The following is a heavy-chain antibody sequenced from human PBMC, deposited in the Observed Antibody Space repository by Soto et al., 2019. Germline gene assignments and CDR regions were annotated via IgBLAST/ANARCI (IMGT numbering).Heavy chain of an antibody. D-gene: IGHD3-22*01. CDR2: INAGNGNT. J-gene: IGHJ4*02. V-gene: IGHV1-3*01. Sequence: QAPGQRLEWMGWINAGNGNTKYSQKFQGRVTITRDTSASTAYMELSSLRSEDTAVYYCAREDYDPRFDYWGQGTLVTVSS. CDR3: AREDYDPRFDY.